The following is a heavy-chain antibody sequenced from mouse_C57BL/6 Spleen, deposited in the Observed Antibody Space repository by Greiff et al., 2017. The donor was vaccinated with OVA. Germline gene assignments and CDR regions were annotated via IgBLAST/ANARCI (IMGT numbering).Heavy chain of an antibody. Sequence: EVQLVESGGGLVKPGGSLKLSCAASGFTFSSYTMSWVRQTPEKRLEWVATISGGGGNTYYPDSVKGRFTISRDNAKNTLYLQMSSLRSEDTALYYCARHDGTKGPAAVDYWGQGTSVTVSS. D-gene: IGHD2-3*01. CDR2: ISGGGGNT. CDR3: ARHDGTKGPAAVDY. CDR1: GFTFSSYT. V-gene: IGHV5-9*01. J-gene: IGHJ4*01.